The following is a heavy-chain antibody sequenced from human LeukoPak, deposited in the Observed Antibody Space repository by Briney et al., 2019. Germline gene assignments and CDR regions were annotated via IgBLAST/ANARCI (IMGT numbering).Heavy chain of an antibody. CDR2: IYYSGST. CDR3: ASRVGATSWVDY. Sequence: PSETLSLTCTVFGGSISSYYWSWIRQPPGKGLEWIGYIYYSGSTNYNPSLKSRVTISVDTSKNQFSLKLSSVTAADTAVYYCASRVGATSWVDYWGQGTLVTVSS. V-gene: IGHV4-59*01. CDR1: GGSISSYY. D-gene: IGHD1-26*01. J-gene: IGHJ4*02.